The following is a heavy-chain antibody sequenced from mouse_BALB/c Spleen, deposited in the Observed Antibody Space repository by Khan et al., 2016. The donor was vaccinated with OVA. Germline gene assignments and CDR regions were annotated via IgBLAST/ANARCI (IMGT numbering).Heavy chain of an antibody. CDR1: GFTFSSYS. CDR2: ISSGGTYT. V-gene: IGHV5-9-3*01. CDR3: ARPPNATVVGTSYWFFDV. Sequence: EVELVESGGGLVKPGGSLKLSCAASGFTFSSYSMSWVRQTPEKRLEWVAPISSGGTYTYYPDSVKGRFTISRDNAKNTLYLQMSSLRSEDTAMYYCARPPNATVVGTSYWFFDVWGAGTTVTVST. D-gene: IGHD1-1*01. J-gene: IGHJ1*01.